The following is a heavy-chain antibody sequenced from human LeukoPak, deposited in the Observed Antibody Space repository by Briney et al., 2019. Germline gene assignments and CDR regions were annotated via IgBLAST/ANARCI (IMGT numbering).Heavy chain of an antibody. CDR1: GGSISGYY. CDR3: ARDGRAGSLFAY. Sequence: SETLSLTCTVSGGSISGYYWSWIRQPPGKGLEWVGYISYSGSTNYNPSLKSRVTISVDTSKNQFSLKLSSVTAADTAIYYCARDGRAGSLFAYWGQGALVTVSS. D-gene: IGHD6-19*01. V-gene: IGHV4-59*01. CDR2: ISYSGST. J-gene: IGHJ4*02.